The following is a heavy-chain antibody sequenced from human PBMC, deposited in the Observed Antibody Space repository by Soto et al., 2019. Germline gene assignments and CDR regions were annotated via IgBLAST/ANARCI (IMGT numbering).Heavy chain of an antibody. CDR1: GFTFSSYA. V-gene: IGHV3-23*01. CDR3: AKTRGIPGAFDI. J-gene: IGHJ3*02. Sequence: GGSLRLSCAASGFTFSSYAMSWVRQAPGKGLEWVSAISGSGGSTYYADSVKGRFTISRDNSKNMLYLQMNSLRAEDTAVYYCAKTRGIPGAFDIWGQGTMVTVSS. D-gene: IGHD3-16*01. CDR2: ISGSGGST.